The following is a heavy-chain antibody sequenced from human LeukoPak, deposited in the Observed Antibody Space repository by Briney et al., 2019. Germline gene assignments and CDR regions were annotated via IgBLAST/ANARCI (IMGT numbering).Heavy chain of an antibody. CDR1: GYTFTGYY. J-gene: IGHJ5*02. D-gene: IGHD5-18*01. CDR3: ARPPGLDTAVVNRP. V-gene: IGHV1-2*02. Sequence: APVKVSCKTSGYTFTGYYIHWVRQAPGQGLEWMGWINPNSGGTNYAQNFQGRVTMTRDTSINTAYMELGRLRSDDTAVYYCARPPGLDTAVVNRPWGQGTLITVSS. CDR2: INPNSGGT.